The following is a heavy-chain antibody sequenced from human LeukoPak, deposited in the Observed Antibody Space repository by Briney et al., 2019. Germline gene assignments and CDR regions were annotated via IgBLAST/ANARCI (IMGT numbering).Heavy chain of an antibody. CDR2: IYHSGST. Sequence: SETLSLTCTVSGGSISSGGYYWSWIRQPPGKGLEWIGYIYHSGSTYYSPSLKSRVTISVDRSKNQFSLKLSSVTAADTAVYYCAGDXXXXXXIGHXXXXXXXXXXXXXXXXAPTLFD. D-gene: IGHD3-9*01. CDR1: GGSISSGGYY. CDR3: AGDXXXXXXIGHXXXXXXXXXXXXXXXXAPTLFD. J-gene: IGHJ2*01. V-gene: IGHV4-30-2*01.